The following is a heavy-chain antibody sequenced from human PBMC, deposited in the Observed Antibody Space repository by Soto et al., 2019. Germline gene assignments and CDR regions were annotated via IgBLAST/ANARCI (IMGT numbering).Heavy chain of an antibody. CDR2: ISYDGSNK. CDR3: ARSKIVLTHWFDP. D-gene: IGHD3-22*01. CDR1: GFTFSSYA. Sequence: GGSLRLSCAASGFTFSSYAMHWVRQAPGKGLEWVAVISYDGSNKYYADSVKGRFTISRDNSKNTLYLQMNSLRAEDTAVYYCARSKIVLTHWFDPWGQGTLVTVSS. V-gene: IGHV3-30-3*01. J-gene: IGHJ5*02.